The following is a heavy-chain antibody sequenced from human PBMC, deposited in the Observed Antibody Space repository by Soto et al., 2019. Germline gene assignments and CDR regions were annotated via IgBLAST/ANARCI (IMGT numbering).Heavy chain of an antibody. D-gene: IGHD6-13*01. J-gene: IGHJ4*02. CDR2: IYYSGST. CDR3: ARGPKTSSWSFDY. V-gene: IGHV4-59*01. Sequence: SETLSLTCNVSGGSIYTYYWSWIRQPPGKGLEWIGYIYYSGSTTYNPSLRSRVTISIDTSKNQFSLKLNSVTAADTAVYYCARGPKTSSWSFDYWGQGALVTVSS. CDR1: GGSIYTYY.